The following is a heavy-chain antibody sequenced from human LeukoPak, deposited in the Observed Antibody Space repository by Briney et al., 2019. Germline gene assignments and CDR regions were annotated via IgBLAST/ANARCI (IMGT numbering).Heavy chain of an antibody. CDR1: GFTFTSYA. CDR3: AKGMAGGNLYGCDY. J-gene: IGHJ4*02. Sequence: GGSLRLSCAASGFTFTSYAMSWVRRAPGKGLEWVSTITGSGGRTYYADSAKGRFTISRDNSKNTLYLRMSSLRVEDTAVYYCAKGMAGGNLYGCDYWGQGTLLTVSS. V-gene: IGHV3-23*01. CDR2: ITGSGGRT. D-gene: IGHD3-16*01.